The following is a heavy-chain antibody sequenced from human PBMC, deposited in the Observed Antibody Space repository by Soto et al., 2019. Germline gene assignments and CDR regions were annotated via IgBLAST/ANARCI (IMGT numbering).Heavy chain of an antibody. CDR3: AKVRGHAFDI. V-gene: IGHV4-31*01. CDR1: GVSINSGDYY. D-gene: IGHD3-10*01. CDR2: IFYSGTT. Sequence: QVQLQESGPGLVKPSQTLSLNCSVSGVSINSGDYYWSWIRQHAGQGLGWIGYIFYSGTTFYNPSIKSPVTISIDASKNQFSREMSSVTAAATALYYCAKVRGHAFDIRGQGTMVTVSS. J-gene: IGHJ3*02.